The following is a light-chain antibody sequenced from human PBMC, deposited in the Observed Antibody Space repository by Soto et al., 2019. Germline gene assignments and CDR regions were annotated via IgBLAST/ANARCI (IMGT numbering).Light chain of an antibody. V-gene: IGLV2-23*02. CDR2: EVT. J-gene: IGLJ3*02. CDR1: SSDVGSYNL. Sequence: QSALTQPASVSGSPGQSITISCTGTSSDVGSYNLVSWYQQQPGKAPKLMIYEVTKRPSGVSNRFFGFKSGNTASLIISGLQAEDEADYYCCSYAGRATWVFGGGTKLTVL. CDR3: CSYAGRATWV.